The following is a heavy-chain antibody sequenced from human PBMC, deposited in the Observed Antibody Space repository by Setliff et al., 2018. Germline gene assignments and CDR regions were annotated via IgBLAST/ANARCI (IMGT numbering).Heavy chain of an antibody. CDR1: GFTFSYAW. V-gene: IGHV3-15*07. CDR3: TTARVGCSGTSCYNDFDI. CDR2: IKSKPNGGTI. D-gene: IGHD2-2*01. Sequence: GGSLRLSCAASGFTFSYAWMHWVRQAPGKGLEWVGRIKSKPNGGTIDYAAPVKGRFTISRDDSKNTLYLQMNGLKTEDIDVYFCTTARVGCSGTSCYNDFDIWGQGTMVTVSS. J-gene: IGHJ3*02.